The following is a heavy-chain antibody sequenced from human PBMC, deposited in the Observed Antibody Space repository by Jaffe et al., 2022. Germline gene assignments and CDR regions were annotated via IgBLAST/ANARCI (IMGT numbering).Heavy chain of an antibody. J-gene: IGHJ4*02. V-gene: IGHV4-38-2*01. Sequence: QVQLQESGPGLVKPSETLSLTCAVSGYSISSGYYWGWIRQPPGKGLEWIGSIYHSGSTYYNPSLKSRVTISVDTSKNQFSLKLSSVTAADTAVYYCARLPSLRGSGESWGQGTLVTVSS. CDR2: IYHSGST. CDR1: GYSISSGYY. CDR3: ARLPSLRGSGES. D-gene: IGHD6-19*01.